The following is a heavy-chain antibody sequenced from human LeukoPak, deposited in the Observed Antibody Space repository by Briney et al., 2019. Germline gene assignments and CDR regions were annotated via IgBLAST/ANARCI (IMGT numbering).Heavy chain of an antibody. CDR1: GGSFSGYY. J-gene: IGHJ3*02. CDR2: INHSGST. CDR3: ARATKRQLLGAFDI. V-gene: IGHV4-34*01. Sequence: NPSETLSPTCAVYGGSFSGYYWSWIRQTPEKGLEWIGEINHSGSTNYNPSLKSRVTISVDTSKNQFSLKLSSVTAADTAVYYCARATKRQLLGAFDIWGQGTMVTVSS. D-gene: IGHD1-1*01.